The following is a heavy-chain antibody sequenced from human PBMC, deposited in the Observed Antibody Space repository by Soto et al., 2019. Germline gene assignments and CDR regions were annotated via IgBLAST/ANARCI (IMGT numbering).Heavy chain of an antibody. CDR3: TRVEGVGATYYYYGMDV. D-gene: IGHD1-26*01. V-gene: IGHV3-49*04. J-gene: IGHJ6*02. CDR2: IRSKAYGGTT. CDR1: GFTFGDYA. Sequence: PGGSLRLSCTASGFTFGDYAMSWVRQAPGKGLEWVGFIRSKAYGGTTEYAASVKGRFTISRDDSKSIAYLQMNSLKTEDTAVYYCTRVEGVGATYYYYGMDVWGQGTTVTVSS.